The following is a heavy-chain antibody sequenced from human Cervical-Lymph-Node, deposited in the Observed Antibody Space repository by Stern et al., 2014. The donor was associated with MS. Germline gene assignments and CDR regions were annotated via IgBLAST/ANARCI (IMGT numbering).Heavy chain of an antibody. Sequence: VQLVESGGGEVQSGGSLRLSCVASDLAFSTYWMNWVRPAPGKGLQWVANTNQAGSEKYYVDSVKGRFTISRDNAKKSLYLQMNNLRSEDTAVYYCANGGTTWNWGQGTLVTVSS. CDR2: TNQAGSEK. CDR3: ANGGTTWN. D-gene: IGHD1-1*01. J-gene: IGHJ4*02. CDR1: DLAFSTYW. V-gene: IGHV3-7*03.